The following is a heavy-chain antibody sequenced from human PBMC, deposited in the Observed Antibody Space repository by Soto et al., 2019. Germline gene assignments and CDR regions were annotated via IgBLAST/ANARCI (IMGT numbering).Heavy chain of an antibody. D-gene: IGHD4-17*01. V-gene: IGHV4-59*08. CDR3: ARLSYGDYYFDY. J-gene: IGHJ4*02. CDR2: IYYSGST. CDR1: GGSISNYY. Sequence: SETLSLTCIVSGGSISNYYWSWIRQPPGKGLEWIGYIYYSGSTNYNPSLKSRVTISVDTSENQFSLKLSSVTAADTAVYYCARLSYGDYYFDYWGQGTLVTVSS.